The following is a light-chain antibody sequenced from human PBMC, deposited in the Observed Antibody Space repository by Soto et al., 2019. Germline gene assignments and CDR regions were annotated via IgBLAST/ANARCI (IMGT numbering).Light chain of an antibody. J-gene: IGLJ3*02. Sequence: QSVLTQPHSVSGAPGQRVTLSCTGNSSNLGAGYDVHWYKQVPGAAPKLVIFGNRNRPSGVPERFSVSKSGTSASLAITGLQAEDEADYYCQAYDYSLTASVFGGGTKLTVL. CDR2: GNR. CDR3: QAYDYSLTASV. V-gene: IGLV1-40*01. CDR1: SSNLGAGYD.